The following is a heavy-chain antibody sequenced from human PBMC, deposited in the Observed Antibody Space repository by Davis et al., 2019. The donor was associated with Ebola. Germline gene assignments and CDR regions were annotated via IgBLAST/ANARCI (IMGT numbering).Heavy chain of an antibody. Sequence: GESLKISCAASGFTFSGSAMHWVRQASGKGLEWVGRIRSKANSYATAYAAAVKGRFTISRDDSKNTAYLQRNSLRAEDTAVYYCARVKEWLLYYYYYYGMDVWGQGTTVTVSS. CDR1: GFTFSGSA. J-gene: IGHJ6*02. V-gene: IGHV3-73*01. D-gene: IGHD3-3*01. CDR3: ARVKEWLLYYYYYYGMDV. CDR2: IRSKANSYAT.